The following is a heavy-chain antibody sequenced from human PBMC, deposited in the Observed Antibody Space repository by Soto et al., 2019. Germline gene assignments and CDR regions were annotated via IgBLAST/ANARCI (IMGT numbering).Heavy chain of an antibody. CDR3: AKNWNWGSLVH. CDR1: GGSFSGYY. D-gene: IGHD7-27*01. Sequence: PSETLSLTCAVYGGSFSGYYWTWIRQPPGKGLEWIGEINHSGNTNYNPSLKSRVTISVDTPKNQFSLKLSSVTAADTAVYYCAKNWNWGSLVHWGQGTLVTVSS. CDR2: INHSGNT. J-gene: IGHJ4*02. V-gene: IGHV4-34*01.